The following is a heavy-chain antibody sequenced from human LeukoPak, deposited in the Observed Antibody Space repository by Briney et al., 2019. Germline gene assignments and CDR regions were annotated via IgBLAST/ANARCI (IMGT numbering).Heavy chain of an antibody. V-gene: IGHV1-2*02. CDR3: ARENGYLPDY. Sequence: ASVKVSCKASGYTFTGDYMHWVRQAPGQGLEWMGWINPSSGGTNYAQKLQGRVTMTRDTSISTAYMELSRLRSDDTAVYYCARENGYLPDYWGQGTLVTVSS. CDR1: GYTFTGDY. CDR2: INPSSGGT. J-gene: IGHJ4*02. D-gene: IGHD5-18*01.